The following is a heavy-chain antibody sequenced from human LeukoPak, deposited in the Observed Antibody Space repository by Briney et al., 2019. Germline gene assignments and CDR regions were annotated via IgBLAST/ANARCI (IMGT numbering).Heavy chain of an antibody. CDR2: INPSGGST. J-gene: IGHJ4*02. D-gene: IGHD1-26*01. CDR3: ARDRGGAGDY. Sequence: ASVTVSCTASGYTFTSYYMHWVRQAPGQGLEWMGIINPSGGSTSYAQKFQGRVTMTRDTSTSTVYMELSSLRSEDTAVYYCARDRGGAGDYWGQGTLVTVSS. CDR1: GYTFTSYY. V-gene: IGHV1-46*01.